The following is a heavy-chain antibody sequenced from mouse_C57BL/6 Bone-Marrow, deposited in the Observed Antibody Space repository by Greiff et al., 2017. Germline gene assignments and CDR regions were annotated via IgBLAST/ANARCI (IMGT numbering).Heavy chain of an antibody. CDR3: ASPYYGSSYY. CDR2: IDPSDSYT. Sequence: QVQLKESGAELVRPGTSVKLSCKASGYTFPSYWMHWVKQRPGQGLEWIGVIDPSDSYTNYNQKFKGKATLTVDTSSSTAYMQLSSLTSEDSAVYYCASPYYGSSYYWGQGTTLTVSS. CDR1: GYTFPSYW. V-gene: IGHV1-59*01. D-gene: IGHD1-1*01. J-gene: IGHJ2*01.